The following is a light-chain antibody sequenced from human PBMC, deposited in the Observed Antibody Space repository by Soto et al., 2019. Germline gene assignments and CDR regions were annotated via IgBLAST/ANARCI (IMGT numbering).Light chain of an antibody. V-gene: IGLV5-45*03. Sequence: QTVVTQPSSLSASPGASASLTCTLRSGINVDNFRMFWFQQKPGSPPQFLLKYKSDSDKQQGSGVSSRFSGSKDSTANAGILLISGLQSEDEADYYCMIWYNSAVVFGGGTKLTVL. CDR2: YKSDSDK. J-gene: IGLJ3*02. CDR3: MIWYNSAVV. CDR1: SGINVDNFR.